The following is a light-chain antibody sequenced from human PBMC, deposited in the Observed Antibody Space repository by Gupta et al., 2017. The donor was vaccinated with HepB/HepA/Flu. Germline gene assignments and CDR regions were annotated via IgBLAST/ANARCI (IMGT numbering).Light chain of an antibody. Sequence: TVITQSSATLSVSTGARATLSCRASQSVSSKLAWYQQNPGQDASLLLHSASTRATGSPARCSGSGAWTEVTILISSLQYEDFALYYCRQYSNWPPLTFGEGTMVEIK. V-gene: IGKV3-15*01. CDR1: QSVSSK. J-gene: IGKJ4*01. CDR3: RQYSNWPPLT. CDR2: SAS.